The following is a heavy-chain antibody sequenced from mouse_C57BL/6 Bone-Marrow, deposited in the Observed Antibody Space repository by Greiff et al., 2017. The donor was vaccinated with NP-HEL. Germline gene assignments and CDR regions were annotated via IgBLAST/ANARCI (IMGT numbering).Heavy chain of an antibody. D-gene: IGHD1-1*01. CDR1: GFTFTDYY. J-gene: IGHJ4*01. Sequence: EVQLVESGGGLVQPGGSLSLSCAASGFTFTDYYMSWVRQPPGKALEWLGFIRNKANGYTTEYSASVKGRFTISRDNSQSILYLQMNALRAEDSATYYCARSGIYYYGSSFYYYAMDYWGQGTSVTVSS. CDR2: IRNKANGYTT. CDR3: ARSGIYYYGSSFYYYAMDY. V-gene: IGHV7-3*01.